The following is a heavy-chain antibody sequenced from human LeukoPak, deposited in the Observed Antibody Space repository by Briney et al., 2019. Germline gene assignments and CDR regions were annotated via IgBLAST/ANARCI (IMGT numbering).Heavy chain of an antibody. D-gene: IGHD3-9*01. CDR1: GFTFSNYW. Sequence: GGSLRLSCVASGFTFSNYWMHWVRQAPGKGLEWVSAISGSGGSTYYADSVKGRFTISRDNSKSTLYLQMNSLSAEDTAVYHCAKSAYYNILTGYYNFEYWGQGALVTVSS. CDR3: AKSAYYNILTGYYNFEY. V-gene: IGHV3-23*01. J-gene: IGHJ4*02. CDR2: ISGSGGST.